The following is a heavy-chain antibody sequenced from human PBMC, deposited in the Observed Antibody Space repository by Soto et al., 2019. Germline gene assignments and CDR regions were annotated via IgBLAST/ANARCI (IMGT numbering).Heavy chain of an antibody. CDR3: ARDWSTAMENYYYYGMDV. CDR1: GFTFSSYG. J-gene: IGHJ6*04. CDR2: IWYDGSNK. D-gene: IGHD5-18*01. Sequence: QVQLVESGGGVVQPGRSLRLSCAASGFTFSSYGMHWVRQAPGKGLEWVAVIWYDGSNKYYADSVKGRFTISRDNSKNTLYLEMNSLRAEDTAVYYCARDWSTAMENYYYYGMDVWGEGTTVTVSS. V-gene: IGHV3-33*01.